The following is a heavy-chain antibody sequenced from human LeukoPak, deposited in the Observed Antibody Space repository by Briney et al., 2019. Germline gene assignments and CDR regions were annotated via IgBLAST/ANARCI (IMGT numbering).Heavy chain of an antibody. D-gene: IGHD3-9*01. J-gene: IGHJ5*02. CDR1: GGSISSYY. CDR3: ARAGDYDILTGPSYNWFDP. Sequence: SETLSLTCTVSGGSISSYYWSWIRQPAGKGLEWIGRIYTSGSTNYSPSLKSRVTMSVDTSKNQFSLKLSSVTAADTAVYYCARAGDYDILTGPSYNWFDPWGQGTLVTVSS. CDR2: IYTSGST. V-gene: IGHV4-4*07.